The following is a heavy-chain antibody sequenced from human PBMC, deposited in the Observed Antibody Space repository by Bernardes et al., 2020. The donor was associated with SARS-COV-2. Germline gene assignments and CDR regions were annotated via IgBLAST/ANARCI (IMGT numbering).Heavy chain of an antibody. D-gene: IGHD3-10*01. CDR1: GFTFSSYA. Sequence: GGSLRLSCSASGFTFSSYAMHWVRQAPGKGLEYVSAISSNGGSTYYADSVKGRFTISRDNSKNTLYLQMSSLRAEDTAVYYCVKDLNYYGSGSYSVNYWGQGTLVTVSS. CDR2: ISSNGGST. V-gene: IGHV3-64D*06. CDR3: VKDLNYYGSGSYSVNY. J-gene: IGHJ4*02.